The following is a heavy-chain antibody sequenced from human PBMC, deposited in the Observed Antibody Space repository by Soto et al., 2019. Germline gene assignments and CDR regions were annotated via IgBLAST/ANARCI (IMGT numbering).Heavy chain of an antibody. CDR3: AREEVGATTAYFDY. V-gene: IGHV3-33*01. Sequence: PGGSLRLSCAASGFNFSIYGMHWVRQAPGKGLEWVAVIWFDGSNKYYADSVKGRFTISRDNSKNTLYLQLNSLRVEDSAVYHCAREEVGATTAYFDYWGQGALVTVSS. CDR1: GFNFSIYG. J-gene: IGHJ4*02. D-gene: IGHD1-26*01. CDR2: IWFDGSNK.